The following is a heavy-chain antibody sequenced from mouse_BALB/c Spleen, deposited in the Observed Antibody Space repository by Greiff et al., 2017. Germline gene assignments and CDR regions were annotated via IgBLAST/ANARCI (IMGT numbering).Heavy chain of an antibody. Sequence: VQRVESGPGLVAPSQSLSITCTVSGFSLTSYGVHWVRQPPGKGLEWLGVIWAGGSTNYNSALMSRLSISKDNSKSQVFLKMNSLQTDDTAMYYCARDRYDRWYFDVWGAGTTVTVSS. D-gene: IGHD2-14*01. V-gene: IGHV2-9*02. CDR2: IWAGGST. CDR1: GFSLTSYG. CDR3: ARDRYDRWYFDV. J-gene: IGHJ1*01.